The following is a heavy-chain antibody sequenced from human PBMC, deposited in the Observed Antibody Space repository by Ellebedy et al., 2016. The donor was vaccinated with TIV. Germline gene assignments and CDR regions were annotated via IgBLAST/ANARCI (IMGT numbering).Heavy chain of an antibody. Sequence: GESLKISCAASGFTVSSNGMSWVRQAPGKGLQWVSGLGDSGDSKHYADSVKGRFTISRDNSKNTLYLQMNSLRAEDTAVYYCARLLGEMGYYYAMDVWGQGTTVTVSS. J-gene: IGHJ6*02. D-gene: IGHD3-10*01. V-gene: IGHV3-23*01. CDR1: GFTVSSNG. CDR2: LGDSGDSK. CDR3: ARLLGEMGYYYAMDV.